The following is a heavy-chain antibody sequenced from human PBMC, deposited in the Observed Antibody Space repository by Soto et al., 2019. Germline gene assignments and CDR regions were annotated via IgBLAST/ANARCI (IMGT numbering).Heavy chain of an antibody. CDR2: ISYDGSNK. Sequence: QVQLVESGGGVVQPGRSLRLSCAASGFTFSSYGMHWVRQAPGKGLEWVAVISYDGSNKYYVDSVKGRFTISRDNSKNTLYQQMNRLRAEDTAVYYCAKDGGRWRSYPAFDYWGQGTLVTVSS. CDR1: GFTFSSYG. V-gene: IGHV3-30*18. D-gene: IGHD3-16*02. CDR3: AKDGGRWRSYPAFDY. J-gene: IGHJ4*02.